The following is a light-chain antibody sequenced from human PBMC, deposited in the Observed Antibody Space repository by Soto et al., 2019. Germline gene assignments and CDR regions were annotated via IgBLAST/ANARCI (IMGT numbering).Light chain of an antibody. J-gene: IGKJ4*01. CDR1: QDITDY. CDR2: DAS. V-gene: IGKV1-33*01. Sequence: IQLTQSPSSLSASVGDRVTISCQASQDITDYLKWYQQKPGKAPRLLIYDASNLETGVPSRFSGSGSGTDFTFTSSSLQPEDIATYYCQQSEALVLSFGGGTKVEIK. CDR3: QQSEALVLS.